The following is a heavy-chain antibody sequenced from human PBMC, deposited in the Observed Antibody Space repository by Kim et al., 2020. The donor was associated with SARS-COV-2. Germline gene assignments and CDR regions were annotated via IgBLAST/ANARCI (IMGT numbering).Heavy chain of an antibody. J-gene: IGHJ4*02. CDR3: AKRPFTSGWNDFGY. CDR1: GFTFSSYW. Sequence: GGSLRLSCAASGFTFSSYWMHWVRQAPGKGLEWVSRINSDGSTTYYADSVRGRFTFSRDNAKNTLYLQMNSLRAEDTAVYYCAKRPFTSGWNDFGYWGQG. D-gene: IGHD6-19*01. V-gene: IGHV3-74*01. CDR2: INSDGSTT.